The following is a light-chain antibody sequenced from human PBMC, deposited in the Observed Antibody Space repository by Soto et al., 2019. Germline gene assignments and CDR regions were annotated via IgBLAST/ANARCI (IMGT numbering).Light chain of an antibody. CDR1: QSVSSN. CDR2: GAS. V-gene: IGKV3-15*01. Sequence: EIVMTQSPATLSVSPGERATLSCRASQSVSSNLAWYQQKPGQAPRLLIYGASTRATGIPARFSGSGSGTSFTLTISSLQPEDSATYYCLQDYNLWTFGQGTKVDIK. J-gene: IGKJ1*01. CDR3: LQDYNLWT.